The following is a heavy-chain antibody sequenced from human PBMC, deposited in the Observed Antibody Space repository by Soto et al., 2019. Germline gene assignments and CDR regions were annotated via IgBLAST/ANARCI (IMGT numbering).Heavy chain of an antibody. CDR2: MTYDGATE. J-gene: IGHJ3*01. V-gene: IGHV3-30*14. CDR3: ARVRLSIAVNDALDV. Sequence: QVHLVESGGGVVQPGRSLRLSCAASGFTFNDYVIHWVRQAAGKGLEWVASMTYDGATEYYADSVKGRFTVSRDNSNRTLSLQMNSLRPEDTAVYYCARVRLSIAVNDALDVWGQGTTVTVSS. D-gene: IGHD3-3*02. CDR1: GFTFNDYV.